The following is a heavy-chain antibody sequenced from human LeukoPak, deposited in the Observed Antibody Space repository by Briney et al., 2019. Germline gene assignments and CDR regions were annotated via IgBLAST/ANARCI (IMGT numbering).Heavy chain of an antibody. V-gene: IGHV1-2*02. CDR1: GYTFTGYY. J-gene: IGHJ4*02. CDR3: AKSKRGIAVAEDY. Sequence: ASVKLSCKVSGYTFTGYYMHWVRQAPGQGLEWMGLINPNSGRTNYAQKFQGRVTPTRDTSISTAYMELSRLRSDDTAVYYRAKSKRGIAVAEDYWGQGTLVTVYS. D-gene: IGHD6-19*01. CDR2: INPNSGRT.